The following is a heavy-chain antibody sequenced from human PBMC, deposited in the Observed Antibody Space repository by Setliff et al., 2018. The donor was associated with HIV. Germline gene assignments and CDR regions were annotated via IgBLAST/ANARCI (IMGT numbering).Heavy chain of an antibody. V-gene: IGHV1-18*01. CDR2: IIPMFGNT. D-gene: IGHD5-12*01. J-gene: IGHJ4*02. Sequence: ASVKVSCKASGGTFNNYAINWVRQAPGQGLEWMGGIIPMFGNTNYAQKLQGRVTMTTDTSTSTAYMELRNLRSADTAMYYCARDYVEMATFPIDFWGQGTLVTVSS. CDR1: GGTFNNYA. CDR3: ARDYVEMATFPIDF.